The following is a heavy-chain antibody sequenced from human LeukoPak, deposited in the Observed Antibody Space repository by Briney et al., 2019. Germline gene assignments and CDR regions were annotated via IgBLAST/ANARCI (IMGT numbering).Heavy chain of an antibody. CDR1: GGSFRGYY. CDR3: ARGGDTAAGLY. J-gene: IGHJ4*02. D-gene: IGHD6-13*01. Sequence: SEPVSLPCGVYGGSFRGYYWSWIRQPPGKGVEWIGEINHSGSTNYNPPLKSRFSISVDSSKNQLSLKVSSVPAADTAVYYCARGGDTAAGLYWGQGTLVTVSS. V-gene: IGHV4-34*01. CDR2: INHSGST.